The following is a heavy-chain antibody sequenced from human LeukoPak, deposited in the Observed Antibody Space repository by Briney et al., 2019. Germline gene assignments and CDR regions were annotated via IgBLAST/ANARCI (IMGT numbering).Heavy chain of an antibody. CDR2: ISSSGSTI. J-gene: IGHJ4*02. V-gene: IGHV3-48*03. CDR3: ARETEYSYGDERLDY. Sequence: GGSLRLSCAASGFTLSSYEMSWVRQAPGKGLEWISYISSSGSTIYYADSVKGRFTISRDNAKNSLYLQMNSLRAEDTAVYYCARETEYSYGDERLDYWGQGTLVSVSS. D-gene: IGHD5-18*01. CDR1: GFTLSSYE.